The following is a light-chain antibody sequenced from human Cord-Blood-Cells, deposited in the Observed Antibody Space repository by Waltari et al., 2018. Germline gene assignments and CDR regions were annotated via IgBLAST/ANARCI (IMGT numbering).Light chain of an antibody. V-gene: IGLV2-23*02. J-gene: IGLJ1*01. Sequence: QSALTQPASVSGSPGQSLTISCTGTSSDVGSYNLVSWYQQHPGKAPKLMIYEVSTRPSGVSNRFSGSKSGNTASLTISGLQAEDEADYYCCSYAGSSTYVFGTGTKVTVL. CDR3: CSYAGSSTYV. CDR1: SSDVGSYNL. CDR2: EVS.